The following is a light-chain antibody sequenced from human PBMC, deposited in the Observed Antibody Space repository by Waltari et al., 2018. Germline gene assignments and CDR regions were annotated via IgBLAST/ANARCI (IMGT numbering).Light chain of an antibody. CDR3: QQGYNPPYT. V-gene: IGKV1-12*01. CDR2: AAS. J-gene: IGKJ2*01. CDR1: QALNNW. Sequence: DIQMTQSPSSLSASVGDKVTITCRASQALNNWLAWYQQKPGKAPKLLIYAASHLQDGVPSRFSGSGSVTDYGLTINSLQPEDFASYYCQQGYNPPYTFGRGTRVEFK.